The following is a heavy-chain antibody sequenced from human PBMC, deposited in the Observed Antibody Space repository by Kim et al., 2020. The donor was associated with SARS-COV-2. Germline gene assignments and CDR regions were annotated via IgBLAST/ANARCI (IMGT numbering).Heavy chain of an antibody. Sequence: SVKVSCKASGGTFSSYAISWVRQAPGQGLEWMGRIIPILGIANYAQKFQGRVTITADKSTSTAYMELSSLRSEDTAVYYCARGYSYGPNWFDPWGQGTLVTVSS. D-gene: IGHD5-18*01. J-gene: IGHJ5*02. CDR2: IIPILGIA. V-gene: IGHV1-69*04. CDR3: ARGYSYGPNWFDP. CDR1: GGTFSSYA.